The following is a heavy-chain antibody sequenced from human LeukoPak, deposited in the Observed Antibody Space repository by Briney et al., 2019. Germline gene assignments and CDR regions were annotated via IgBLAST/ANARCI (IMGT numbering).Heavy chain of an antibody. D-gene: IGHD3-22*01. J-gene: IGHJ4*02. Sequence: PGGSLRLSCVASGFTFSSYAMSWVRQAPGKGLEWVSVIYSGGSTYYADSVKGRFTISRDNSRNTLYLQMNSLRAEDTAVYYCARYEGSHWGQGTLVTVSS. CDR2: IYSGGST. CDR1: GFTFSSYA. V-gene: IGHV3-66*01. CDR3: ARYEGSH.